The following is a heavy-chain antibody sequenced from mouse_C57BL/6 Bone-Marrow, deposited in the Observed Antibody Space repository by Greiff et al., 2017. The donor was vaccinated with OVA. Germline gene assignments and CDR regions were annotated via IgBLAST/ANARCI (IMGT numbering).Heavy chain of an antibody. V-gene: IGHV1-69*01. D-gene: IGHD4-1*02. CDR2: IDPADSDT. J-gene: IGHJ2*01. CDR3: ARQLGRGYYFDY. CDR1: GYTFTSYW. Sequence: VQLQQPGAELVMPGASVKLSCKASGYTFTSYWMHWVKQRPGQGLEWIGEIDPADSDTNYNQKFKGKATLTVDKSSLPSSLQLRSLPSENSAVYYCARQLGRGYYFDYWGQGTTLTVSS.